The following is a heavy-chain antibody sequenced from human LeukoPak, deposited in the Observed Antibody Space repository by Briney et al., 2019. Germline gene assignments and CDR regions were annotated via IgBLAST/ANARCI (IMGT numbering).Heavy chain of an antibody. J-gene: IGHJ4*02. D-gene: IGHD3-10*01. V-gene: IGHV3-30*18. CDR2: ISYDGSNK. CDR1: GFTFSSYG. CDR3: AKDDPNSGSFPDY. Sequence: GGSLRLSCAASGFTFSSYGMHWVRQAPGKGLEWVAVISYDGSNKYYADLVKGRFTISRDNSKNTLYLQMNSLRAEDTAVYYCAKDDPNSGSFPDYWGQGTLVTVSS.